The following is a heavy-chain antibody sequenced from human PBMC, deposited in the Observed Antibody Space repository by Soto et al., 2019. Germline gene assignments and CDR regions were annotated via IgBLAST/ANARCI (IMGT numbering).Heavy chain of an antibody. V-gene: IGHV4-61*01. Sequence: SETLSLTCTVSGGSVSSGSYYWSWIRQPPGKGLEWIGEINHSGSTNYNPSLKSRVTISVDTSKNQFSLKLSSVTAADTAVYYCARIRGIAAPHWGQGTLVTVSS. CDR1: GGSVSSGSYY. J-gene: IGHJ4*02. CDR3: ARIRGIAAPH. D-gene: IGHD6-13*01. CDR2: INHSGST.